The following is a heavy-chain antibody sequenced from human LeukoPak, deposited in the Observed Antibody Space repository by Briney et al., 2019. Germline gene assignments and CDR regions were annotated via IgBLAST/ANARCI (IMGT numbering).Heavy chain of an antibody. V-gene: IGHV3-21*01. Sequence: PGGSLRLSCAASGFTFSSYTMNWVRQAPGKGLEWVSSITRGSTYIYYADSVKGRFTISRDNAKNSLYLQMNSLRAEDTAVYYCARDRNYDYIWGSYRPDYFDYWGQGTLVTVSS. CDR2: ITRGSTYI. CDR1: GFTFSSYT. D-gene: IGHD3-16*02. CDR3: ARDRNYDYIWGSYRPDYFDY. J-gene: IGHJ4*02.